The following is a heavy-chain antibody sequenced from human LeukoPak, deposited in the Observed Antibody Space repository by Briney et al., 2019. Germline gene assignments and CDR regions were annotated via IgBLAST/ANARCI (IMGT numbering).Heavy chain of an antibody. J-gene: IGHJ4*02. CDR1: GFTFSSYG. CDR3: AKDLSFYRDGYPY. Sequence: GGSLRLSCAASGFTFSSYGMHWVRQVPGKGLEWVAFIRYDGSNKYYADSVKGRFTISRDNSKNTLYLQMNSLRAEDTAVYYCAKDLSFYRDGYPYWGQGTLVTVSS. V-gene: IGHV3-30*02. D-gene: IGHD5-24*01. CDR2: IRYDGSNK.